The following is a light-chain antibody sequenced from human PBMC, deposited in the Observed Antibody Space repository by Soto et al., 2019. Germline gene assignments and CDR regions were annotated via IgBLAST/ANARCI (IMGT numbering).Light chain of an antibody. CDR3: SSYAASNDLGV. CDR1: SSDIGGYNY. CDR2: EVS. Sequence: QSVLTQPPSASGSPGQSVTISCTGTSSDIGGYNYVSWYRQHPGKAPKLMIYEVSKRPSGVPARFSASKSGNTASLTVSGLQPEDEADYYCSSYAASNDLGVFGTGTKVTVL. V-gene: IGLV2-8*01. J-gene: IGLJ1*01.